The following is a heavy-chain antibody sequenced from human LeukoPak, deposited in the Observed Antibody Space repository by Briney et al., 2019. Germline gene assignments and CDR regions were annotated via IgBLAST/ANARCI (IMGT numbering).Heavy chain of an antibody. CDR2: IKEDGGEK. J-gene: IGHJ4*02. CDR1: GFTFSTYW. CDR3: ATSNGRLFDS. V-gene: IGHV3-7*01. Sequence: GGSLRLSCVASGFTFSTYWMSWVRQASGKGLEWVANIKEDGGEKYYVDSVKGRFTISRDNAKNSLYLQMNSLRAEDTAMYYCATSNGRLFDSWGQGTLVTVSS.